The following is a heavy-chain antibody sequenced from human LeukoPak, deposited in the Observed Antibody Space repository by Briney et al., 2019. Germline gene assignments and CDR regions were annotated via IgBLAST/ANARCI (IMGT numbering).Heavy chain of an antibody. CDR1: GGSISSGDYY. J-gene: IGHJ4*02. V-gene: IGHV4-30-4*01. D-gene: IGHD6-19*01. CDR2: IYYSGST. CDR3: ARGAGSGWYGGGFDY. Sequence: SETLSLTCTVSGGSISSGDYYWSWIRQPPGKGLEWIGYIYYSGSTYYNPSFKSRVTISVDTSKNQFSLKLSSVTAADTAVYYCARGAGSGWYGGGFDYWGQGTLVTVSS.